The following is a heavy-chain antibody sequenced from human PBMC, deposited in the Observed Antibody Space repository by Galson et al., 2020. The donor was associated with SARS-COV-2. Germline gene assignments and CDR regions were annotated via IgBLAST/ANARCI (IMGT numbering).Heavy chain of an antibody. V-gene: IGHV4-59*01. J-gene: IGHJ3*02. CDR2: IYYSGST. CDR3: AREGLGYCSGGSCQKAFDI. D-gene: IGHD2-15*01. Sequence: SETLSLTCTVSGVSISSYYWSWIRQPPGKGLEWIGYIYYSGSTKYNPSLKSRVTISVDTSKNQFSLKLSSVTAADTAVYYCAREGLGYCSGGSCQKAFDIWGQGTMVTVSS. CDR1: GVSISSYY.